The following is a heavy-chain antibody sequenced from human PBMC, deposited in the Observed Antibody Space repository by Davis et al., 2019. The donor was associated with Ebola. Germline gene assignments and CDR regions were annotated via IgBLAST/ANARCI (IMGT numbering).Heavy chain of an antibody. CDR2: ISYDGSNK. J-gene: IGHJ4*02. V-gene: IGHV3-30*03. D-gene: IGHD4-17*01. CDR1: GFTFSSYG. CDR3: ARARMTTVTRVDY. Sequence: GESLKISCAASGFTFSSYGMHWVRQAPGKGLEWVAVISYDGSNKYYADSVKGRFTISRDNAKNSLYLQMNSLRDEDTAVYYCARARMTTVTRVDYWGQGTLVTVSS.